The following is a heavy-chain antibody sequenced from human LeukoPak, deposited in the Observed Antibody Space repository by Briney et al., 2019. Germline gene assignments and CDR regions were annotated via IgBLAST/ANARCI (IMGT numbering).Heavy chain of an antibody. J-gene: IGHJ4*02. Sequence: GGSLRLSCAASGFTFSSYAMNWVRQAPGKGLEWVSSIRGSGDSTYYADSVKGRFTISRDNSKNTLYLQISSLRAEDTAIYYCAKDGISGWYGNHFDFWGRGTLVTGSS. CDR2: IRGSGDST. CDR3: AKDGISGWYGNHFDF. V-gene: IGHV3-23*01. D-gene: IGHD6-19*01. CDR1: GFTFSSYA.